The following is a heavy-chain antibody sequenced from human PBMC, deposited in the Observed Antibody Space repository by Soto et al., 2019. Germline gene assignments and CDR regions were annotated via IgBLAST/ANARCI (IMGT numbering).Heavy chain of an antibody. J-gene: IGHJ4*02. CDR1: GFTFSTYG. V-gene: IGHV3-48*01. D-gene: IGHD1-26*01. Sequence: GGSLRLSCAASGFTFSTYGMNWVRQAPGKGLEWVSYISSSTTTIYYADSVKGRFTISRDNAKNSLSLQMNSLRAEDTAVFYCARDGGSGTYPPYYFDSWGQGTLVTVSS. CDR2: ISSSTTTI. CDR3: ARDGGSGTYPPYYFDS.